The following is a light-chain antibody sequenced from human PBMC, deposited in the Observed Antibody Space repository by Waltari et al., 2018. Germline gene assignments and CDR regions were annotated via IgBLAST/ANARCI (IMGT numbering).Light chain of an antibody. Sequence: QTVVTQEPSLSVSPGGTVTLTCALSSGSVSTTSYVSWYQQTPGQAPRTLVDKASARSSGVPERFAGSILGNKAALTSTGAQAEDDSDYYCLIYMGSGIWVFGGGTKLTVL. V-gene: IGLV8-61*01. CDR3: LIYMGSGIWV. CDR2: KAS. CDR1: SGSVSTTSY. J-gene: IGLJ3*02.